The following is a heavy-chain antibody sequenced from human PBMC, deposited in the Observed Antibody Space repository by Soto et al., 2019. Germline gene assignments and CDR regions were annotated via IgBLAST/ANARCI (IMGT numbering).Heavy chain of an antibody. V-gene: IGHV3-23*01. CDR3: AKRGAGHYFDY. CDR2: ISGSGGST. J-gene: IGHJ4*02. CDR1: GFTFSSYA. Sequence: EVQLLESGGGLVQPGGSLRLSCAASGFTFSSYAMRWVRQAPGKGLAWVSVISGSGGSTYYADSVKGRFTITRDNSKNTLYLQMNSLRAEDTAVYYCAKRGAGHYFDYWGQGTLVTVSS. D-gene: IGHD6-19*01.